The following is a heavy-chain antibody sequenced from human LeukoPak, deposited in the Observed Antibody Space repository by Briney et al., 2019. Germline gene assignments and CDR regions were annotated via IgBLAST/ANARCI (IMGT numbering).Heavy chain of an antibody. CDR1: GYIFTSNY. CDR2: IYPRDGST. V-gene: IGHV1-46*01. J-gene: IGHJ4*02. CDR3: ARDQEGFDY. Sequence: ASVTVSCKASGYIFTSNYIHWVRQAPGPGLEWMGMIYPRDGSTSYAQRFQDRVTVTRDTSTSTVHMELSGLSSEDTAVYYCARDQEGFDYWGQGTQVTVSS.